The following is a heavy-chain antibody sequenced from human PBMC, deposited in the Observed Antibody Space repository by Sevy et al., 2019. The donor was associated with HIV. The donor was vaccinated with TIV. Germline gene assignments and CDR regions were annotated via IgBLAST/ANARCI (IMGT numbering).Heavy chain of an antibody. CDR3: AREKTILEGRYGMDV. CDR2: ISSGSGFI. Sequence: GGSLRLSCATSGFTFSSYNMNWVRQAPGKGLEWVSSISSGSGFIFYADSVKGRFTIPRDNAKNSLDLQMNSLRAEDAAVYYCAREKTILEGRYGMDVWGQGTTVTVSS. V-gene: IGHV3-21*01. D-gene: IGHD3-3*01. J-gene: IGHJ6*02. CDR1: GFTFSSYN.